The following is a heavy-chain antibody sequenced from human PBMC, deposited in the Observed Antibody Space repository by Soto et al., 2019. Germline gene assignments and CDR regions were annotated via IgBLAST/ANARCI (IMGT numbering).Heavy chain of an antibody. J-gene: IGHJ6*03. CDR2: ISYDGSNK. D-gene: IGHD6-6*01. CDR1: GFTFSSYG. CDR3: AKDGKYSSSSWAYGHYYYYYMDV. Sequence: GGSLRLSCAASGFTFSSYGMHWVRQAPGKGLEWVAVISYDGSNKYYADSVKGRFTISRDNSKNTLYLQMNSLRAEDTAVYYCAKDGKYSSSSWAYGHYYYYYMDVWGKGTTVTVSS. V-gene: IGHV3-30*18.